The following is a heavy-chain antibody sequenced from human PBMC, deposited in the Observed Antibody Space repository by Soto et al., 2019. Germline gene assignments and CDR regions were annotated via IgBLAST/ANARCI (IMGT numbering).Heavy chain of an antibody. Sequence: GGSLRLSCAASGFTFSSYEMNWVRQAPGKGLEWVSYISSSGSTIYYADSVKGRFTISRDNAKNSLYLQMNSLRAEDTAVYYCARYPHSNYFDYWGQGTLVTVSS. CDR3: ARYPHSNYFDY. D-gene: IGHD4-4*01. CDR2: ISSSGSTI. J-gene: IGHJ4*02. CDR1: GFTFSSYE. V-gene: IGHV3-48*03.